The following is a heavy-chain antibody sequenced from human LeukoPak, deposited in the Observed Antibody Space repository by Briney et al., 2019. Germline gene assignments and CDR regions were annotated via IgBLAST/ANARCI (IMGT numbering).Heavy chain of an antibody. V-gene: IGHV1-69*05. J-gene: IGHJ5*02. CDR3: ARLLTGTTGYNWFDP. CDR1: GGTFSSYA. Sequence: ASVKVSCKASGGTFSSYAISWVRQAPGQGLEWMGGIIPIFGTANYAQKFQGRVTITTDESTSTAYMELSSLRSEDTAVYYCARLLTGTTGYNWFDPWGQGTLATVSS. CDR2: IIPIFGTA. D-gene: IGHD1-7*01.